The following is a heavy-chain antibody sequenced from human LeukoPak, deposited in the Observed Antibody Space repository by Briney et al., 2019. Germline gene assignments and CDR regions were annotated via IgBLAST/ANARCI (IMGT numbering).Heavy chain of an antibody. Sequence: PGGSLRLSCAASGFTFSSYWMSWVRQAPGKGLEWVANIKQDGSEKYYVDSVKGRFTISRDNAKDSLYLQMNSLRAEDTAVHFCARVRRGKRQNRYYYYYYMYVWGKGTTVTVSS. V-gene: IGHV3-7*01. CDR3: ARVRRGKRQNRYYYYYYMYV. CDR2: IKQDGSEK. D-gene: IGHD1-14*01. CDR1: GFTFSSYW. J-gene: IGHJ6*03.